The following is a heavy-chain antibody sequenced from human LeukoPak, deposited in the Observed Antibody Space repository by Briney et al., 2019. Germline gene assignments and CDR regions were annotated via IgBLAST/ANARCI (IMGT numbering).Heavy chain of an antibody. V-gene: IGHV4-39*07. J-gene: IGHJ4*02. CDR3: TRDLAGHFGGFYFDY. Sequence: PSETLSLTCTVSGGSISSSTYYWGWIHQPPGKGLEWIGTIYFSGSTYYNPSLKSRVTISVDTSKNQFSLNLSSVTAADTAVYYCTRDLAGHFGGFYFDYWGQGTLVTVSS. CDR2: IYFSGST. D-gene: IGHD2-21*01. CDR1: GGSISSSTYY.